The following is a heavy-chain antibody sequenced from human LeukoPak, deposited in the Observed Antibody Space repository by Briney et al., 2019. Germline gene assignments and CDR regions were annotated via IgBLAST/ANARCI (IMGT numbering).Heavy chain of an antibody. CDR1: GFTFSNYA. D-gene: IGHD3-10*01. V-gene: IGHV3-23*01. J-gene: IGHJ3*02. CDR3: ARAIWFGEPNDAFDI. CDR2: ISGSGGNT. Sequence: GGSLRLSCAASGFTFSNYAMSWVRQAPGKGLEWVSSISGSGGNTYYADSVKGRFTISRDNSKNTLYLQMNSLRAEDTAVYYCARAIWFGEPNDAFDIWGQGTMVTVSS.